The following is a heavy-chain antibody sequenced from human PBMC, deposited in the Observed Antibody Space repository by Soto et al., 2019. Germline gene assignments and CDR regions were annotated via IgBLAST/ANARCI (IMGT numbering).Heavy chain of an antibody. CDR2: ISGSGGST. CDR1: GFTFSSYA. V-gene: IGHV3-23*01. Sequence: EVQLLESGGGLVQPGGSLRLSCAASGFTFSSYAMSWVRQAPGKGLEWVSGISGSGGSTYSADSVKGRFTISRDNSKNTLYLQMNSLRAEDTAVYNCAKDRTGRSSYRDFDYWGQGTLVTVSS. J-gene: IGHJ4*02. D-gene: IGHD5-18*01. CDR3: AKDRTGRSSYRDFDY.